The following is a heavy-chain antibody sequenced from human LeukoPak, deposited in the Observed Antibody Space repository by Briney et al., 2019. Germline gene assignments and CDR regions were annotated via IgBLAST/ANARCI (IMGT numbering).Heavy chain of an antibody. D-gene: IGHD7-27*01. Sequence: ASVKASCKASGYTFTGYDMHWVRQAPGQGLEWMGWINPNSGGTNYAQKFQGRATMTRDTSISTAYMELSRLRSDDTAVYYCASQTGPGSLYYYYYMDVWGKGTTVTVSS. V-gene: IGHV1-2*02. CDR1: GYTFTGYD. J-gene: IGHJ6*03. CDR3: ASQTGPGSLYYYYYMDV. CDR2: INPNSGGT.